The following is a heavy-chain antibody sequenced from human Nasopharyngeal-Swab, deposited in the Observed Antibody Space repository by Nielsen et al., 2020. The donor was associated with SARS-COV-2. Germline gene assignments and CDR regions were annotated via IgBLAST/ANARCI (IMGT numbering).Heavy chain of an antibody. CDR1: GGSFSGYY. D-gene: IGHD3-3*01. V-gene: IGHV4-34*01. CDR2: INHSGST. Sequence: SETLSLTCDVYGGSFSGYYWSWIRQPPGKGLEWIGEINHSGSTNYNPSLKSRVTISVDTSKNQFSLKLSSVTAADTAVYYCARHHYDFWSGYYEGYFDYWGQGTLVTVSS. J-gene: IGHJ4*02. CDR3: ARHHYDFWSGYYEGYFDY.